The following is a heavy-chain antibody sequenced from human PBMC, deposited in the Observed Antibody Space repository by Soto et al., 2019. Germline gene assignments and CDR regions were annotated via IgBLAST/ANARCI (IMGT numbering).Heavy chain of an antibody. J-gene: IGHJ3*02. V-gene: IGHV5-51*03. CDR2: IYPGDSDT. CDR1: GYSFTSYW. Sequence: EVQLVQSGAEVKKPGESLKISCKGSGYSFTSYWIGWVRQMPGKGLEWMGIIYPGDSDTRYSPSFQGQVTISADKSISTAYLQWSSLKASDTAMYYCARLNYDSSGSYDAFVIWGQGTMVTVSS. D-gene: IGHD3-22*01. CDR3: ARLNYDSSGSYDAFVI.